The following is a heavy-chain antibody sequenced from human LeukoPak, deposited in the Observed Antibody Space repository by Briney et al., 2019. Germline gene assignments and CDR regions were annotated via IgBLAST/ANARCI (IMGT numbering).Heavy chain of an antibody. V-gene: IGHV3-30-3*01. CDR1: GFTFSRYA. J-gene: IGHJ3*02. CDR3: AREMYCSGGSCYGDAFDI. D-gene: IGHD2-15*01. Sequence: AGGSLRLSCAASGFTFSRYAMHWVRQAPGKGREWVAIISYDGSTKYDADSVKGRFTISRDNSKNTLYLQVNSLRADDTAVYYCAREMYCSGGSCYGDAFDIWGQGTMVTVSS. CDR2: ISYDGSTK.